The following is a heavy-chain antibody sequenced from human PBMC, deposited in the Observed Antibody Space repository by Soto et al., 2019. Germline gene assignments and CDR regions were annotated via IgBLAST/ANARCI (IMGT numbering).Heavy chain of an antibody. CDR2: VSLGGGA. D-gene: IGHD4-4*01. J-gene: IGHJ4*02. Sequence: QVQLQESGPGLVKPSETLSLSCAVSGVSITSTDWWSWVRQPPGKGLQWIGEVSLGGGAYYNPSLKSRVTISVDNSQNQFSLTLNSVTAADTAVYFCAGSTADTTLKASSFWGQGTLVTVSS. CDR1: GVSITSTDW. V-gene: IGHV4-4*02. CDR3: AGSTADTTLKASSF.